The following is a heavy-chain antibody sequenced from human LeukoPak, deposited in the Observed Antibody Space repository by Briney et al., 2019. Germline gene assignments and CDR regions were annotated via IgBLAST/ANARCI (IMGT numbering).Heavy chain of an antibody. J-gene: IGHJ1*01. D-gene: IGHD6-13*01. Sequence: SVKVSCEASRGTLSPYGIGWVRQAPGQGLEWMGTIIPKFGSANYAQKFQDRLTLTTDESTSTGYMELSNLRSEDTAVYFCARDNFAPSGVKYFQLWARAPWSPSPQ. CDR3: ARDNFAPSGVKYFQL. CDR2: IIPKFGSA. V-gene: IGHV1-69*05. CDR1: RGTLSPYG.